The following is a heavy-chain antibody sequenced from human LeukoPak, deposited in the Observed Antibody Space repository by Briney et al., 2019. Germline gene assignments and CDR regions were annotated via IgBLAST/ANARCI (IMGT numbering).Heavy chain of an antibody. V-gene: IGHV4-34*01. D-gene: IGHD5-12*01. CDR3: ARYRSGNDQGY. J-gene: IGHJ4*02. CDR2: INHSGST. Sequence: SETLSLTCAVYGGSFSGYYWSWIRQPPGKGLEWIGEINHSGSTNYNPSLKSRVTISVDTSKNQFSLELGSVTAADTAVYYCARYRSGNDQGYWGQGTLVTVSS. CDR1: GGSFSGYY.